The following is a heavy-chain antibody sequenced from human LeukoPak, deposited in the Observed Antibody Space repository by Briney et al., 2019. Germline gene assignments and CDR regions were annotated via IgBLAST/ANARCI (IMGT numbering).Heavy chain of an antibody. V-gene: IGHV3-11*01. CDR1: GFAFSDNY. CDR2: ISSSGRTT. J-gene: IGHJ3*02. Sequence: PGGSLRLSCAASGFAFSDNYMSWMRQAPGKGMEWVSYISSSGRTTVYADSVKGRFTISRDNTKNSLSLQMNSLRAEDTAVYYCAIEGGYNTPNAFDIWGQGTMVTVSS. D-gene: IGHD3-22*01. CDR3: AIEGGYNTPNAFDI.